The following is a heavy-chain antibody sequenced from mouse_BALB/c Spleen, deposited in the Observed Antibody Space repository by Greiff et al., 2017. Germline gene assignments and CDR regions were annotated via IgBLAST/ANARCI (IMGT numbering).Heavy chain of an antibody. CDR3: ARHEDRSGNYVWFAY. Sequence: QVQLKESGAELVKPGASVKLSCKASGYTFTEYIIHWVKQRSGQGLEWIGWFYPGSGSIKYNEKFKDKATLTADKSSSTVYMELSRLTSEDSAVYFCARHEDRSGNYVWFAYWGQGTLVTVSA. V-gene: IGHV1-62-2*01. CDR1: GYTFTEYI. CDR2: FYPGSGSI. J-gene: IGHJ3*01. D-gene: IGHD2-1*01.